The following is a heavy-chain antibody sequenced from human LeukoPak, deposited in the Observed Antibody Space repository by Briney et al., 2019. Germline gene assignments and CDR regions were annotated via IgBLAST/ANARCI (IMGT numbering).Heavy chain of an antibody. CDR3: ASADHYYDSSGYYEPGY. J-gene: IGHJ4*02. D-gene: IGHD3-22*01. CDR1: GGSFSGYY. Sequence: SETLSLTWAVYGGSFSGYYWSWIRQPPGKGLEWIGEINHSGSTNYNPSLKSRVTISVDTSKNQFSLKLSSVTAADTAVYYCASADHYYDSSGYYEPGYWGQGTLVTVSS. CDR2: INHSGST. V-gene: IGHV4-34*01.